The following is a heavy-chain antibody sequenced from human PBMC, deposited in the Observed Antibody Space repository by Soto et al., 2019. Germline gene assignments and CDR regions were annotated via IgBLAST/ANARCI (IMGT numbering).Heavy chain of an antibody. V-gene: IGHV4-59*11. J-gene: IGHJ5*02. CDR1: GDSFSNHY. CDR3: ARYRYFYDSRGYYRTLES. D-gene: IGHD3-22*01. CDR2: IFHSGIT. Sequence: PSETLSLTCTLSGDSFSNHYWTWIRQPPGKGLEWIGYIFHSGITDYNPSVKSRVTISIDKSRNLFSLNLTSVTAADTAVYYCARYRYFYDSRGYYRTLESWGQGTWGTVPQ.